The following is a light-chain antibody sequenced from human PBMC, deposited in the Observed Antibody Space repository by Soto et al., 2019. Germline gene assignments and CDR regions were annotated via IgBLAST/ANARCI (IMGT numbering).Light chain of an antibody. Sequence: RWMTQSPVSLSVSPGERVTLSCMASQPISNNLAWYQQKPGQAPRLLIFDASTRATGIPARFSGSGSGTEFTLTGNSLQSEEFANYYGQQANDWPPTFGQGT. J-gene: IGKJ1*01. CDR2: DAS. CDR3: QQANDWPPT. CDR1: QPISNN. V-gene: IGKV3-15*01.